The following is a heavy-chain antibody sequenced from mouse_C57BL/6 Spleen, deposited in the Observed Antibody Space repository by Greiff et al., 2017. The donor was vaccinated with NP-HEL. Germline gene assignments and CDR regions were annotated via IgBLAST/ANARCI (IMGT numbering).Heavy chain of an antibody. J-gene: IGHJ1*03. CDR2: IYPGDGDT. Sequence: VQLQQSGPELVKPGASVKISCKASGYAFSSSWMNWVKQRPGKGLEWIGRIYPGDGDTNYNGKFKGKATLTADKSSSTAYMQLSSLTSEDSAVYFCARSYGSSSWYFDVWGTGTTVTVSS. CDR1: GYAFSSSW. CDR3: ARSYGSSSWYFDV. D-gene: IGHD1-1*01. V-gene: IGHV1-82*01.